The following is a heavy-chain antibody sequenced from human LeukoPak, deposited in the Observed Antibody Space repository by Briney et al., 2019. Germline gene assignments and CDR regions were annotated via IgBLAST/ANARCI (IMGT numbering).Heavy chain of an antibody. D-gene: IGHD2-15*01. CDR2: ISDSGGNT. V-gene: IGHV3-23*01. CDR1: GFTFSSYA. Sequence: GGSLRLSCAASGFTFSSYAMSWVRQAPGKGLEWVSAISDSGGNTYYADSVKGRFTISRDNAKNSLYLQMNSLRAEDTAVYYCARDPIVDNWGQGTLVTVSS. J-gene: IGHJ4*02. CDR3: ARDPIVDN.